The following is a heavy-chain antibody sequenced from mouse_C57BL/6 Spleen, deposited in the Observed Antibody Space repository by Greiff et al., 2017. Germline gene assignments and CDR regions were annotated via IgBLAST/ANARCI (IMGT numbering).Heavy chain of an antibody. D-gene: IGHD2-2*01. CDR3: ASMVTTWYFDV. J-gene: IGHJ1*03. Sequence: QVQLKQSGAELVRPGTSVKVSCKASGYAFTNYLIGWVKQRPGQGLEWIGVINPGSGGTNYNGKFKGKATLTADKSSSTAYMQISSLTSEDSAVYFCASMVTTWYFDVGGTGTTVTVSS. V-gene: IGHV1-54*01. CDR2: INPGSGGT. CDR1: GYAFTNYL.